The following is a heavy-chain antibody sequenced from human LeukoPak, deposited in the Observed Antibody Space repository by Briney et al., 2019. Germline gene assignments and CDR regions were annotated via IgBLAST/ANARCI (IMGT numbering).Heavy chain of an antibody. CDR3: ARGRGDYDILTGYLPTWYWFDP. CDR2: IIPIFGTA. V-gene: IGHV1-69*01. Sequence: SVKVSCKASGGTFSSYAISWVRQAPGQGLEWMGGIIPIFGTANYAQKFQGRVTITADESTSTAYMELSSLRSEDTAVYYCARGRGDYDILTGYLPTWYWFDPWGQGTLVTVSS. J-gene: IGHJ5*02. CDR1: GGTFSSYA. D-gene: IGHD3-9*01.